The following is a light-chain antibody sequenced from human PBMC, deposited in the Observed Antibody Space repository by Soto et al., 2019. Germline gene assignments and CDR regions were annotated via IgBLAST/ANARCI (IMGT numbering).Light chain of an antibody. V-gene: IGKV3-15*01. J-gene: IGKJ4*01. CDR3: QQYKNWPPLT. CDR2: GAF. Sequence: EIVMTQSPATLSVSPGERATLSCRASQSVSSNLAWYQQTPGQAPRLLIYGAFTRATGIPARFSGSGSGTEFTLTISSLQSEDFAVYYCQQYKNWPPLTFGGGTKVEIK. CDR1: QSVSSN.